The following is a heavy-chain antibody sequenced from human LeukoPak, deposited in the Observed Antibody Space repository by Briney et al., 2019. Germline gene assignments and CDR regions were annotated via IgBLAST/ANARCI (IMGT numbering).Heavy chain of an antibody. D-gene: IGHD3-10*01. CDR3: GTITALREVLFT. CDR1: GYSFTGYY. J-gene: IGHJ5*02. V-gene: IGHV1-2*02. CDR2: INPNSGGT. Sequence: ASVKVSFEASGYSFTGYYMYWVRQAPGQGLDWMGWINPNSGGTDSAQRFQGRVTLTTDTSITAAYMELSNLRSDATAWYYCGTITALREVLFTWGQGTQVSVSS.